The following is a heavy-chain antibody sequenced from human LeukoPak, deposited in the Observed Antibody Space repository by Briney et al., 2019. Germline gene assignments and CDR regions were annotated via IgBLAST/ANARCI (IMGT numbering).Heavy chain of an antibody. CDR2: ISQGT. V-gene: IGHV3-23*01. CDR3: ASSWTIAVAGRKYYFQY. J-gene: IGHJ4*02. Sequence: PGGSLRLSCSSSGFTFSDYAMNWVRQAPGKGLEGVATISQGTYYVDSVKGRFTISRDNSKNTLYLQMHSLRAEDTAVYYCASSWTIAVAGRKYYFQYWGQGTLVTVSS. CDR1: GFTFSDYA. D-gene: IGHD6-19*01.